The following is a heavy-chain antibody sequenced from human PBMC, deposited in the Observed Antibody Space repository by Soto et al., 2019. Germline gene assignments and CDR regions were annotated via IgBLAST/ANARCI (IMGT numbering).Heavy chain of an antibody. CDR2: INHSGST. Sequence: SETLSLTCAVYGGSFSGYYWGWIRQPPGKGLEWIGEINHSGSTNYNPSLKSRVTISVDTSKNQFSLKLSSVTAADTAVYYCARGPGDFWSGYPSYYYYCGMDVWGQGTTITVSS. D-gene: IGHD3-3*01. V-gene: IGHV4-34*01. CDR3: ARGPGDFWSGYPSYYYYCGMDV. J-gene: IGHJ6*02. CDR1: GGSFSGYY.